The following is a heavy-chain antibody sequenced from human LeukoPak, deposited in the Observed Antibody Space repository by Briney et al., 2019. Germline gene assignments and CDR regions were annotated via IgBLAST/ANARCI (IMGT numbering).Heavy chain of an antibody. CDR1: GYTFTSYY. CDR2: IIPILGIA. V-gene: IGHV1-69*04. CDR3: AREGGEVVVPAATLIY. D-gene: IGHD2-2*01. J-gene: IGHJ4*02. Sequence: GASVKVSCKASGYTFTSYYMHWVRQAPGQGLEWMGRIIPILGIANYAQKFQGRVTITADKSTSTAYMELSSLRSEDTAVYYCAREGGEVVVPAATLIYWGQGTLVTVSS.